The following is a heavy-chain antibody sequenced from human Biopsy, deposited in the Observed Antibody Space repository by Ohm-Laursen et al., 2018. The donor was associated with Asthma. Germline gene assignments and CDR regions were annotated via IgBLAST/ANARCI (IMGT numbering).Heavy chain of an antibody. D-gene: IGHD6-6*01. J-gene: IGHJ4*02. Sequence: SLRLSCAASGFTFGAFWMSWGRQTPGKGLEWVATITGDGSQKFYVDSVTGRFTISRDNSKNSLHLQMNSLGAEDTAVYYCARAISSSWWAVEYWGQGTLVTVSS. CDR2: ITGDGSQK. V-gene: IGHV3-7*01. CDR1: GFTFGAFW. CDR3: ARAISSSWWAVEY.